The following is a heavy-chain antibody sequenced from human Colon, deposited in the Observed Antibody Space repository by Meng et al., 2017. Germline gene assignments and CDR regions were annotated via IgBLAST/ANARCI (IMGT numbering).Heavy chain of an antibody. CDR3: AGGPWELDY. D-gene: IGHD1-26*01. CDR1: GGSVSSGSHY. V-gene: IGHV4-61*01. CDR2: IDYSRSI. Sequence: VPLRGSGPGLCRPPWTLSLPCTVSGGSVSSGSHYWSWIRQPPGKGLEWIGYIDYSRSINYYPSLKSRVTMSVDTSKNQFSLNLSSVTAADTAVYYCAGGPWELDYWGQGTLVTVSS. J-gene: IGHJ4*02.